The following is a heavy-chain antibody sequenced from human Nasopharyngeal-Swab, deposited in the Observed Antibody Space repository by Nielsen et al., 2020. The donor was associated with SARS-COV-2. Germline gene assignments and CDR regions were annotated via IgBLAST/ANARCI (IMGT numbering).Heavy chain of an antibody. CDR2: ISWNSGSI. CDR3: AKESSVTTEG. CDR1: GSTFDDYA. J-gene: IGHJ4*02. D-gene: IGHD4-17*01. Sequence: SLKISCAASGSTFDDYAMHWVRQAPGKGLEWVSGISWNSGSIGYADSVKGRFTISRDNAKNSLYLQMNSLRAEDTALYYCAKESSVTTEGWGQGTLVTVSS. V-gene: IGHV3-9*01.